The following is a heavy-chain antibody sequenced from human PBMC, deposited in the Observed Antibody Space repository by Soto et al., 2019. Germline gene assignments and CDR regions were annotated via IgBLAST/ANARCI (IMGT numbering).Heavy chain of an antibody. CDR3: ARYLSGYDEGFFDY. V-gene: IGHV1-2*04. J-gene: IGHJ4*02. Sequence: ASVKVSCKASGYTFTGYYMHWVRQAPGQGLEWMGWINPNSGGTNYAQKFQGWVTMTRDTSISTAYMELSRLRSDDTAVYYCARYLSGYDEGFFDYWGQGTLVTVSS. CDR2: INPNSGGT. D-gene: IGHD5-12*01. CDR1: GYTFTGYY.